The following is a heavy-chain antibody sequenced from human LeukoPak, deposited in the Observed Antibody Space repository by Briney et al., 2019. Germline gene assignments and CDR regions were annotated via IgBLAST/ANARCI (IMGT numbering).Heavy chain of an antibody. D-gene: IGHD3-22*01. CDR2: ISVSGGST. J-gene: IGHJ4*02. V-gene: IGHV3-23*01. Sequence: PGGSLRLSCAASGFTFSSYALSWVRQAPGKGLEWVSAISVSGGSTYFADSVKGRFTISRDNSKNTLYLQMNSLRAEDTAVYYCAKDRSYYDSSGYPTNFDYWGQGTLVTVSS. CDR1: GFTFSSYA. CDR3: AKDRSYYDSSGYPTNFDY.